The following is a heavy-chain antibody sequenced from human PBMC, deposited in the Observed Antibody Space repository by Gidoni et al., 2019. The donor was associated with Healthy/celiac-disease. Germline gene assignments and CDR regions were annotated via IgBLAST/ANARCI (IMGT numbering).Heavy chain of an antibody. V-gene: IGHV3-49*04. Sequence: EVQLVASGGGLLQPGRSLPPACTASGFTLVDCAMTCVRQAPGKVLEWVGFIRSKAYGGTTEYAASVKGRFTISRDDSKSIAYLQMNSLKTEDTAVYYCTRVPDIVVVPAATPLYYYYGMDVWGQGTTVTVSS. D-gene: IGHD2-2*01. CDR2: IRSKAYGGTT. CDR1: GFTLVDCA. J-gene: IGHJ6*02. CDR3: TRVPDIVVVPAATPLYYYYGMDV.